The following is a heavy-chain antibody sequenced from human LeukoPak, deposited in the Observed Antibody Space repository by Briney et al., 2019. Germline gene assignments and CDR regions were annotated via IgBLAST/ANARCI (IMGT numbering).Heavy chain of an antibody. D-gene: IGHD3-3*01. V-gene: IGHV4-59*01. CDR3: ARGRFLDAFDI. CDR1: GGSISSYY. CDR2: IYYSGST. J-gene: IGHJ3*02. Sequence: PSETLSLTCTVSGGSISSYYWSWIRQPPGKGLEWIGYIYYSGSTKYKPSLKSRVTISVDTSKNQSSLKLSSVTAADTAVYYCARGRFLDAFDIWGQGTMVTVSS.